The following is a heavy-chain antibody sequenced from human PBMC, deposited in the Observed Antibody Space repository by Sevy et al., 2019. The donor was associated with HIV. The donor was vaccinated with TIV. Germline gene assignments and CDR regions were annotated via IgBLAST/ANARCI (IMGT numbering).Heavy chain of an antibody. CDR3: AGDGRAAAGTAYYYYGMDV. CDR1: GFTVSSNY. CDR2: IYSGGST. Sequence: GGSLRLSCAASGFTVSSNYMSWVRQAPGKGLEWVSVIYSGGSTHYADSVKGRFTISRDNSKNTLYLQMNSLRAEDTAVYYCAGDGRAAAGTAYYYYGMDVWGQGTTVTVSS. J-gene: IGHJ6*02. D-gene: IGHD6-13*01. V-gene: IGHV3-53*01.